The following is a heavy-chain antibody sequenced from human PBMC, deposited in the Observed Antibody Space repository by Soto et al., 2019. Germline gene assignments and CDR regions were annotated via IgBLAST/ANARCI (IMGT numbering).Heavy chain of an antibody. V-gene: IGHV1-69*02. CDR1: GGTFSSYT. CDR3: ARTIAAAGTGQLDY. CDR2: IIPILGIA. J-gene: IGHJ4*02. Sequence: QVQLVQSGAEVKKPGSSVKVSCKASGGTFSSYTISWVRQAPGQGLEWMGRIIPILGIANYAQKFQGRVTITANKSTRTAYMELSSLRSEDTAVYYCARTIAAAGTGQLDYWGQGTLVTVSS. D-gene: IGHD6-13*01.